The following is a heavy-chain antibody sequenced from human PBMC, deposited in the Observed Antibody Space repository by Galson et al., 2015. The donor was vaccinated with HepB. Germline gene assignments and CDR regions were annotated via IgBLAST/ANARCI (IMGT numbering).Heavy chain of an antibody. CDR1: GFTFSSYS. Sequence: SLRLSCAASGFTFSSYSMNWVRQAPGKGLEWVSYISSSSSTIYYADSVKGRFTISRDNAKNSPYLQMNSLRDEDTAVYYCARAKQWLVPDIFDYWGQGTLVTVSS. CDR3: ARAKQWLVPDIFDY. D-gene: IGHD6-19*01. V-gene: IGHV3-48*02. J-gene: IGHJ4*02. CDR2: ISSSSSTI.